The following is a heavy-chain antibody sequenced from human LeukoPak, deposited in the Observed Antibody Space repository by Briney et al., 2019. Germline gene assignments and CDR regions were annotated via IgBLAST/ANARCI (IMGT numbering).Heavy chain of an antibody. D-gene: IGHD4-17*01. CDR1: GFTFSNYW. Sequence: PGGSLRLSCAASGFTFSNYWMHWVRQAPGKGLVWVSRISPDGSTIGYADSVKGRFTVSRDNAKNTLYLQINSLRAEDTAVYYCTRDRTTVTLFDYWGLGTLVTVSS. J-gene: IGHJ4*02. V-gene: IGHV3-74*01. CDR2: ISPDGSTI. CDR3: TRDRTTVTLFDY.